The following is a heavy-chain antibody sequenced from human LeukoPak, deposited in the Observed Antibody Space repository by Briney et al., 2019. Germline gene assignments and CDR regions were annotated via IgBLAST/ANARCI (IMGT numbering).Heavy chain of an antibody. CDR3: ARGPTDEYQPLMMLFDY. V-gene: IGHV3-23*01. J-gene: IGHJ4*02. CDR2: ISGSGGST. CDR1: GFTFSDYY. D-gene: IGHD2-2*01. Sequence: GGSLRLSCAASGFTFSDYYMSWIRQAPGKGLEWVSAISGSGGSTYYADSVKGRFTISRDNSKNTLYLQMNSLRAEDTAVYYCARGPTDEYQPLMMLFDYWGQGTLVTVSS.